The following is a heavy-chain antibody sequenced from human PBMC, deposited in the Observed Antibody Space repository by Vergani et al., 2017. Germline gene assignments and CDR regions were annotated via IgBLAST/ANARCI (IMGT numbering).Heavy chain of an antibody. Sequence: QGQLVESGGGIVQPGRSLTLSCVASRFTFKTYGMHWVRQAPGKGLEWVGLIYYDGSNAYYADSVKGRFTISRDNSKNTLYLQMNSLTAEDTAIYYCAGPQGTSAYYYGGFDYWGQGILVTVSS. V-gene: IGHV3-33*01. CDR2: IYYDGSNA. D-gene: IGHD3-22*01. J-gene: IGHJ4*02. CDR3: AGPQGTSAYYYGGFDY. CDR1: RFTFKTYG.